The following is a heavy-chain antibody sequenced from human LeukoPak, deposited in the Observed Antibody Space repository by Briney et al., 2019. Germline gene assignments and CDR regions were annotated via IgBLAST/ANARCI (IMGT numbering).Heavy chain of an antibody. D-gene: IGHD1-1*01. CDR2: MSPNSGDT. J-gene: IGHJ4*02. CDR3: ASNPPNTGDFYY. Sequence: ASVKVSCKASGYTFTNLDINWLRQAPGQGLEWMGWMSPNSGDTGYAQKFQGRVSMTRDIFKSTAYMELSSLRSEDTAIYYCASNPPNTGDFYYWGLGTLVTVSS. CDR1: GYTFTNLD. V-gene: IGHV1-8*01.